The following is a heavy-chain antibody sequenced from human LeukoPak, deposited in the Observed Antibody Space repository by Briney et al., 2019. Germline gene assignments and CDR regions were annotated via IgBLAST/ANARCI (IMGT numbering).Heavy chain of an antibody. J-gene: IGHJ4*02. D-gene: IGHD3-9*01. V-gene: IGHV1-2*02. CDR2: VNLNSGGT. CDR3: ARSPHILTGENFDY. CDR1: GNTFTSYA. Sequence: ASVKVSCKAFGNTFTSYAISWVRQAPGQGLEWMGWVNLNSGGTNFARKFQGRVSMTRDTSISTAYMQLSRLRFDDTAVYYCARSPHILTGENFDYWGQGTLLTVSS.